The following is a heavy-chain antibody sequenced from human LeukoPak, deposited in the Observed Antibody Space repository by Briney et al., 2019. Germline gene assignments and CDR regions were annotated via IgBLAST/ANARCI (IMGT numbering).Heavy chain of an antibody. CDR1: GFTFSSYA. D-gene: IGHD2-15*01. Sequence: GGSLRLSCAASGFTFSSYAMSWVRQAPGKGLEWVLRISNSGDTAYYADSVKGRFTISRDNSKNTLYLQMNSLRAEDTAVYYCAKEVGRYCGGGTCYFRGFDYWGQGTLVTVSS. J-gene: IGHJ4*02. CDR2: ISNSGDTA. V-gene: IGHV3-23*01. CDR3: AKEVGRYCGGGTCYFRGFDY.